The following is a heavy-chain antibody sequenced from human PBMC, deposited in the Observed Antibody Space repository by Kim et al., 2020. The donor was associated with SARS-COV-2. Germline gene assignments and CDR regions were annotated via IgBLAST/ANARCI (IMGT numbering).Heavy chain of an antibody. J-gene: IGHJ3*02. D-gene: IGHD1-26*01. CDR2: IWYDGSNK. Sequence: GGSLRLSCAASGFTFSSYGMHWVRQAPGKGLEWVAVIWYDGSNKYYADSVKGRFTISRDNSKNTLYLQMNSLRAEDTAVYYCAKDSWELLINWADAFDIWGQGTMVTVSS. V-gene: IGHV3-33*06. CDR1: GFTFSSYG. CDR3: AKDSWELLINWADAFDI.